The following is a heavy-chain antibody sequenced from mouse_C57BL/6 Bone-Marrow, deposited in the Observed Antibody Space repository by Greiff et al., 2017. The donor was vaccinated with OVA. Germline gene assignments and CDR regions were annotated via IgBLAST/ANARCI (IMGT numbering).Heavy chain of an antibody. J-gene: IGHJ4*01. D-gene: IGHD1-1*01. CDR2: FHPYNDDT. CDR3: ARASYYYGSSWAMDY. Sequence: VKLQESGAELVKPGASVKMSCKASGYTFTTYPIEWMKQNHGKSLEWIGNFHPYNDDTKYNEKFKGKATLTVEKSSSTVYLELSRLTSDDSAVYYCARASYYYGSSWAMDYWGQGTSVTVSS. V-gene: IGHV1-47*01. CDR1: GYTFTTYP.